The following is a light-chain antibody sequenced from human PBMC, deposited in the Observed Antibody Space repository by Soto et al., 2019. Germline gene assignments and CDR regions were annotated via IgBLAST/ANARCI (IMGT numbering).Light chain of an antibody. CDR3: QQYASSPLT. CDR2: DAS. CDR1: QSVSSSY. V-gene: IGKV3-20*01. J-gene: IGKJ4*01. Sequence: ESVLTQSPGTLSLSPGERATLSCRASQSVSSSYLAWYQQKPGQAPRLLIYDASSRATGIPDRFSGSGSGTDFTLTISRLQPEDFAVYYCQQYASSPLTFGGGTKVDIK.